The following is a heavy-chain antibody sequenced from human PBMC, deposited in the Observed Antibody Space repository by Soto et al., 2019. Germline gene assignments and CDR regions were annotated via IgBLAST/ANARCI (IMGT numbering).Heavy chain of an antibody. CDR2: IYYSGST. Sequence: NPSETLSLTCTVSGGSISSSSYYWGWIRQPPGKGLEWIGSIYYSGSTYYNPSLKSRVTISVDTSKNQFSLKLSSVTAADTAVYYCARPDGYNYSFDYWGQGTLVTVSS. V-gene: IGHV4-39*01. CDR3: ARPDGYNYSFDY. D-gene: IGHD5-12*01. CDR1: GGSISSSSYY. J-gene: IGHJ4*02.